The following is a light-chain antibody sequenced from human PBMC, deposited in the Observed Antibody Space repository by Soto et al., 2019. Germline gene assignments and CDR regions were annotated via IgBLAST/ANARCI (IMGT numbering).Light chain of an antibody. CDR1: SSNIGSHY. V-gene: IGLV1-47*01. Sequence: QSVLTQPPSASGTPGQRLTISCSGSSSNIGSHYVYWYQQLPGTAPQLLIHRNNERPSGVPDRFSGSKSGTSASLAISGLRSEDEADYYCASWDDSLSGFYVFGTGTKLTVL. J-gene: IGLJ1*01. CDR2: RNN. CDR3: ASWDDSLSGFYV.